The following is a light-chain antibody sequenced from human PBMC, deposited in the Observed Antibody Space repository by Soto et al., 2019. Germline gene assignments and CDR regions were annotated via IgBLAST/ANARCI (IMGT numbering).Light chain of an antibody. CDR1: ERISDY. V-gene: IGKV1-39*01. Sequence: DIQMTQSQSALSASVGDRVTISCRASERISDYLAWYQQKPGKAPKLLINTASSLQSGVPSRFSGSRSGPDFTLTISSLQPEDFATYYCQQSYSSPPTFGQGTKVDI. CDR2: TAS. CDR3: QQSYSSPPT. J-gene: IGKJ1*01.